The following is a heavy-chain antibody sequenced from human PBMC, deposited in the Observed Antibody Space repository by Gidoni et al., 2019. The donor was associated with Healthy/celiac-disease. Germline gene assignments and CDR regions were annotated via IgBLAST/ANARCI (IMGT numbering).Heavy chain of an antibody. CDR3: ARGGFGGVHNY. D-gene: IGHD3-16*01. Sequence: QVQLQQWGAGLLKPSETLSLTCAVYGGSFSGYYWSWIRQPPGKGLEWIGEINHSGSTNYNPSLKSRVTISVDTSKNQFSLKLSSVTAADTAVYYCARGGFGGVHNYWGQGTLVTVSS. CDR2: INHSGST. CDR1: GGSFSGYY. J-gene: IGHJ4*02. V-gene: IGHV4-34*01.